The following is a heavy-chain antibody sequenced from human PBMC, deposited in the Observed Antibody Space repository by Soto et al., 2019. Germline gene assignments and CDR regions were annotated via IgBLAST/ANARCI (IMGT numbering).Heavy chain of an antibody. D-gene: IGHD5-12*01. CDR2: IDHSGGT. CDR3: ARVAFSGHDYVY. V-gene: IGHV4-34*01. CDR1: GASFSGYY. J-gene: IGHJ4*02. Sequence: SETLSLTCAVYGASFSGYYWSWIRQPPGKGLEWIGEIDHSGGTKGNPSLESRVTISVDTSRNQFSLKLSSVTAADTAVYYCARVAFSGHDYVYWGQGALVTVSS.